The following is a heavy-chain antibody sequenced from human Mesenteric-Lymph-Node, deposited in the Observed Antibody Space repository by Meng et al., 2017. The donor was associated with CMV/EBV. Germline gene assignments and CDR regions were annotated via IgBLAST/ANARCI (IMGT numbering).Heavy chain of an antibody. D-gene: IGHD2-2*01. J-gene: IGHJ3*02. V-gene: IGHV3-23*01. CDR1: GFTFNTYA. CDR2: ISGGATVT. CDR3: AKPTGQYQLLNDAFDI. Sequence: ESLKISCSASGFTFNTYAMTWVRQASGKGLEWVSSISGGATVTHYADSVKGRFTISRDNSKNTVYLQMSSLRVDDTAVYYCAKPTGQYQLLNDAFDIWGQGTMVTVSS.